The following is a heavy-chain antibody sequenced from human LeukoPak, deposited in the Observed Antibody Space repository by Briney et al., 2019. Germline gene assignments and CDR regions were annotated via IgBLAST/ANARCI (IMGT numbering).Heavy chain of an antibody. Sequence: SQSLSLTCAISGDSVSSNSAAWNWIRQSPSRGLEWLGRTYYSSKWYNDYAVSVKSRITINPDTSKNQFSLQLNSVTPEDTAVYYCARDQREYNWIDEGNWFDPWGQGTLVTVSS. J-gene: IGHJ5*02. D-gene: IGHD1-1*01. V-gene: IGHV6-1*01. CDR1: GDSVSSNSAA. CDR2: TYYSSKWYN. CDR3: ARDQREYNWIDEGNWFDP.